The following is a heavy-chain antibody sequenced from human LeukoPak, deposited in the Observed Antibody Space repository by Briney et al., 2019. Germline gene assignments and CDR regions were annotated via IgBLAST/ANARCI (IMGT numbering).Heavy chain of an antibody. J-gene: IGHJ5*02. CDR1: GFTFSSYS. Sequence: GGSLRLSCAASGFTFSSYSMSWVRQAPGEGLEWVSFITSRSYVYDADSVKGRFTMSRDNVKNTLYLQMNSLRVEDTAVYYCARDPRNVGLAPWGQGTLVTVSS. CDR2: ITSRSYV. D-gene: IGHD2-15*01. V-gene: IGHV3-21*01. CDR3: ARDPRNVGLAP.